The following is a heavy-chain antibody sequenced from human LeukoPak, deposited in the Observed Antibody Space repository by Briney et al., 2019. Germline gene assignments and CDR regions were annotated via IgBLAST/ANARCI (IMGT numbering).Heavy chain of an antibody. D-gene: IGHD3-22*01. J-gene: IGHJ3*02. Sequence: SETLSLTCTVSGGSISSYYWSWIRQPPGKGLEWIGYIYCSGSTNYNPSLKSRVTISVDTSKNQFSLKLSSVTAADTAVYYCARDLDYYDSSGPDAFDIWGQGTMVTVSS. CDR3: ARDLDYYDSSGPDAFDI. CDR2: IYCSGST. V-gene: IGHV4-59*01. CDR1: GGSISSYY.